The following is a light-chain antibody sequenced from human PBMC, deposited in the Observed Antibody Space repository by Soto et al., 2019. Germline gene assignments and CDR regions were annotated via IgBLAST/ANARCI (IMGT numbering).Light chain of an antibody. Sequence: QAVVTQEPSLTVSPGGTVTLTCGSSTGAVTGRHYPYWFQQKPGQAPRTLIYDTSNKHSWTPARFSGSLLGGKAALTLSGAQPEDEAEYYCLLSYSGASYVFGTGTNHRP. CDR1: TGAVTGRHY. V-gene: IGLV7-46*01. CDR3: LLSYSGASYV. CDR2: DTS. J-gene: IGLJ1*01.